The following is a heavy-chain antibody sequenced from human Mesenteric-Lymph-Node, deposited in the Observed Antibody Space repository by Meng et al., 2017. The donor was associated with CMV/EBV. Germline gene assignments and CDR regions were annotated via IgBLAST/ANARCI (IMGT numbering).Heavy chain of an antibody. V-gene: IGHV3-21*01. CDR1: GFTFSNYY. CDR2: ISDSSGYI. CDR3: ATLRDGYTYD. J-gene: IGHJ4*02. Sequence: GGSLRLSCAASGFTFSNYYMSWIRQAPGKGLEWVSSISDSSGYISYADSVKGRFTISRDNAKNSLYLQMNSLRAEDTAVYYCATLRDGYTYDWGQGTLVTVSS. D-gene: IGHD5-18*01.